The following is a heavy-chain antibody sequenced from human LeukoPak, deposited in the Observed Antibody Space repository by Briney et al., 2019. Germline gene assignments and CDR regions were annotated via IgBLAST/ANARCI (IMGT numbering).Heavy chain of an antibody. CDR1: GVSIISSHW. Sequence: SETLSLTCAFSGVSIISSHWWSWARQSPGKGLEWIGEIYHSGTTNYNPSLNSRVTMSVDKSKQQFSLNLRSVTAADTAVYYCATYFYGDYGSYYFDRWGQGTLVTVFS. D-gene: IGHD4-17*01. J-gene: IGHJ4*02. CDR2: IYHSGTT. CDR3: ATYFYGDYGSYYFDR. V-gene: IGHV4-4*02.